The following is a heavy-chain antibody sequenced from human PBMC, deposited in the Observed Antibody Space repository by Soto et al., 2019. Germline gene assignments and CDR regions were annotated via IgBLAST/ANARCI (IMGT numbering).Heavy chain of an antibody. V-gene: IGHV3-7*01. Sequence: EVQLVESGGDLVQPGGSLRLSCAASGFPFSSYLMIWVRQAPVKGLEWVANIGQDGRTKYYMGSVKVRFTISRDNAKNSLYLQMDSLRVEDTAIYYCSRDICGRTAGCASWGQGTLVIVSS. D-gene: IGHD6-19*01. CDR3: SRDICGRTAGCAS. CDR2: IGQDGRTK. CDR1: GFPFSSYL. J-gene: IGHJ4*02.